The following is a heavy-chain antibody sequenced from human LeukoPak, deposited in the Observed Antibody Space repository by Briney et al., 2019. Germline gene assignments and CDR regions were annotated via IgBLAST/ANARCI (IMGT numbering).Heavy chain of an antibody. CDR2: IKQDGSEK. CDR3: ARWAAGSGDY. CDR1: GFTFSNCW. V-gene: IGHV3-7*01. J-gene: IGHJ4*02. D-gene: IGHD6-13*01. Sequence: GGSLRLSCAASGFTFSNCWMCWVRQAPGKGLEWVANIKQDGSEKYYVDSVKGRFTISRDNAKNSLYLQMNSLRAEDTAVYYCARWAAGSGDYWGQGTLLTVSS.